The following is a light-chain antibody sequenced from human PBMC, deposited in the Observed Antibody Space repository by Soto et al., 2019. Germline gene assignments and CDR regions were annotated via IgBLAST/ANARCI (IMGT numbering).Light chain of an antibody. CDR3: QVWDSGTSHVV. Sequence: SSELTQPPSVSVAPGQTATITCGGNNIGTKSVHWYQQKPGQAPVLVVYDDSDRPSEIPERFSGSNSGNTATLTISRVEAGDEADYCCQVWDSGTSHVVFGGRTKVTVL. V-gene: IGLV3-21*02. J-gene: IGLJ2*01. CDR2: DDS. CDR1: NIGTKS.